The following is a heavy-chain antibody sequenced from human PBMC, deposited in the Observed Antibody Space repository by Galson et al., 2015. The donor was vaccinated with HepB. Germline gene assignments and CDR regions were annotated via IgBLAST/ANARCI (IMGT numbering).Heavy chain of an antibody. D-gene: IGHD3-22*01. CDR3: TTVLGDSSGYDACDI. Sequence: SLRLSCAASGFTFGDYAMSWVRQAPGKGLEWVGFIRNKAYGGSTEYAASVKGGFTISRDDSKGIADLKMNSLKTEDTAVYYCTTVLGDSSGYDACDIWGQVTMGTVSS. CDR2: IRNKAYGGST. V-gene: IGHV3-49*04. J-gene: IGHJ3*02. CDR1: GFTFGDYA.